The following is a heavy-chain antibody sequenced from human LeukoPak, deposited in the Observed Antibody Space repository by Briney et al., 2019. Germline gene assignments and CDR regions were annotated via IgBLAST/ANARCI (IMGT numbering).Heavy chain of an antibody. D-gene: IGHD5-18*01. CDR1: GGSISSSSYY. CDR3: ARRKRQGGIHAPKYYFDY. Sequence: SETLSLTCTVSGGSISSSSYYWSWIRQPPGKGLEWIGEINHSGSTNYNPSLKSRVTISVDTSKNQFSLKLSSVTAADTAVYYCARRKRQGGIHAPKYYFDYWGQGTLVTVSS. J-gene: IGHJ4*02. CDR2: INHSGST. V-gene: IGHV4-39*07.